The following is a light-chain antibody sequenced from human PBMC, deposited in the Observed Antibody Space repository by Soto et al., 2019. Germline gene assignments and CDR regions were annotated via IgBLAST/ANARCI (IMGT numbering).Light chain of an antibody. CDR2: DAS. CDR3: QHGDYLPI. CDR1: QDITSY. J-gene: IGKJ3*01. V-gene: IGKV1-33*01. Sequence: DIQMTQSPSSLSASVGDRVTITCQASQDITSYLNWYQHKPGKAPKLLIYDASILEAGVPPRFSGSGSGTDFTLTISSLQAEDVATYYCQHGDYLPIFGPGTTVDFK.